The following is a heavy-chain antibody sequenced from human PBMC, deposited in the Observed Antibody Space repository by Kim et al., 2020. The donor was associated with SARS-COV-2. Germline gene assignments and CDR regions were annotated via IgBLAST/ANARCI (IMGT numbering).Heavy chain of an antibody. CDR2: IIPIFGTA. V-gene: IGHV1-69*13. D-gene: IGHD3-22*01. CDR3: ARDEQKYYYDSSGYYYKFDY. Sequence: SVKVSCKASGGTFSSYAISWVRQAPGQGLEWMGGIIPIFGTANYAQKFQGRVTITADESTSTAYMELSSLRSEDTAVYYCARDEQKYYYDSSGYYYKFDYWGQGTLVTVSS. J-gene: IGHJ4*02. CDR1: GGTFSSYA.